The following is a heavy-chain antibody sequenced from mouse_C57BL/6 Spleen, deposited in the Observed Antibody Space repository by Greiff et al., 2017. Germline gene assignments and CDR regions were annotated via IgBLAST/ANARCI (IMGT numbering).Heavy chain of an antibody. J-gene: IGHJ2*01. D-gene: IGHD1-3*01. Sequence: QVQLQQSGAELVKPGASVKISCKASGYAFSSYWMNWVKQRPGKGLEWIGQIYPGDGDTNYNGKFKGKATLTADNSSSTAYMQLSSLTSEDSAVYYCARWELPLDFDYWGQGTTLTVSS. CDR3: ARWELPLDFDY. CDR2: IYPGDGDT. CDR1: GYAFSSYW. V-gene: IGHV1-80*01.